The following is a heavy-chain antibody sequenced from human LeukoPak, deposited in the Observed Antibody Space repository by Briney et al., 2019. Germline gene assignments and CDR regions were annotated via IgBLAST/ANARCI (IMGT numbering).Heavy chain of an antibody. Sequence: PSETLSLTCTVSGGSISSGSYYWGWIRQPAGKGLEWIGRIYTSGSTNYNPSLKSRVTISVDTSKNQFSLKLSSVTAADTAVYYCATPGNYYDSSLRAFDIWGQGTMVTVSS. CDR2: IYTSGST. CDR1: GGSISSGSYY. CDR3: ATPGNYYDSSLRAFDI. J-gene: IGHJ3*02. V-gene: IGHV4-61*02. D-gene: IGHD3-22*01.